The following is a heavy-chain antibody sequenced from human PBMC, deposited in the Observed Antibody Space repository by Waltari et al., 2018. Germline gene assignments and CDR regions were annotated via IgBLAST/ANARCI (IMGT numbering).Heavy chain of an antibody. Sequence: QVQLQESGPGLVKPSETLSLTCTVSGGSISSHYWSWIRQPPGKGLEWIGYIYYSGSTNYNPSLKSRVTISVDTSKNQFSLKLSSVTAADTAVYYCARGAADQFFDYWGQGTLVTVSS. V-gene: IGHV4-59*11. J-gene: IGHJ4*02. D-gene: IGHD6-13*01. CDR3: ARGAADQFFDY. CDR1: GGSISSHY. CDR2: IYYSGST.